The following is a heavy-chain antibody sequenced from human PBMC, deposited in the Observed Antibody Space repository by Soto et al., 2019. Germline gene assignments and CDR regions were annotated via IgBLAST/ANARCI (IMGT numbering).Heavy chain of an antibody. Sequence: PSETLSLTCTVSGGSVSSGSYYWSWIRQPPGKGLEWIGYIYYSGSTNYNPSLKSRVTISVDTSKNQFSLKLSSVTAADTAVYYCASIKLAYCGGDCYSFDYWGQGTLVTVSS. CDR2: IYYSGST. CDR3: ASIKLAYCGGDCYSFDY. J-gene: IGHJ4*02. CDR1: GGSVSSGSYY. D-gene: IGHD2-21*02. V-gene: IGHV4-61*01.